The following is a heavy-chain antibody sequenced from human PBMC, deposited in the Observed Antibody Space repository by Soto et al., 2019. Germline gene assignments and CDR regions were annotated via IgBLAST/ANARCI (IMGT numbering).Heavy chain of an antibody. D-gene: IGHD3-22*01. CDR1: GYGFTSYW. Sequence: GSLKISCKGSGYGFTSYWISWVRQMPGKGLEWMGRIDPSDSYTNYSPSFQGHVTISADKSISTAYLQWSSLKASDTAMYYCARGPDYCDSSGSQDWFDPWGQGTLVTVSS. CDR3: ARGPDYCDSSGSQDWFDP. J-gene: IGHJ5*02. CDR2: IDPSDSYT. V-gene: IGHV5-10-1*01.